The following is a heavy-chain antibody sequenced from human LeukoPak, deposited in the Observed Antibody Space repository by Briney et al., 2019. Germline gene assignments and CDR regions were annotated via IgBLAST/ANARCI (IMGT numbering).Heavy chain of an antibody. D-gene: IGHD6-6*01. V-gene: IGHV3-23*01. CDR3: AKESSSRGERYYYYYYMDV. Sequence: GGSLRLSCAASGFTFSSYAMSWVRQAPGKGLEWVSAISGSGGSTYYADSVKGRFTISRDNSKNTLYLQMNSLRAEDTAVYYCAKESSSRGERYYYYYYMDVWGKGTTVTVSS. CDR2: ISGSGGST. J-gene: IGHJ6*03. CDR1: GFTFSSYA.